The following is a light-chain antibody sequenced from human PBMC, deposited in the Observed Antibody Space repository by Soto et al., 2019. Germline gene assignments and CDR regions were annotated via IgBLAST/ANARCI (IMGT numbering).Light chain of an antibody. Sequence: ETVMTQSPATLSVSPGERATLSCRASQSVSSNLAWYQQKPGQAPRLLIYGASTRANGIPARFSGSGSGTEFTLTISSLQSEDFVVYYCQQYNNWPLTFGGGTKVEIK. CDR2: GAS. CDR1: QSVSSN. J-gene: IGKJ4*01. CDR3: QQYNNWPLT. V-gene: IGKV3-15*01.